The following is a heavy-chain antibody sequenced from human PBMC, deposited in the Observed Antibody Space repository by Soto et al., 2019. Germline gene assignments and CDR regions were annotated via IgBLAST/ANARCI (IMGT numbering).Heavy chain of an antibody. V-gene: IGHV5-10-1*01. CDR3: ATHLPPDSPFIFVSTFGLDY. D-gene: IGHD3-16*01. CDR2: IDPSDCYT. CDR1: GYSFTNFW. J-gene: IGHJ4*02. Sequence: GESLKISCVTPGYSFTNFWMSWVRQMPGKGLEWMGRIDPSDCYTNYSPAFQGHVTSSADESITTPYLQWISLKASDTSMYYCATHLPPDSPFIFVSTFGLDYWAKGTLRIVSS.